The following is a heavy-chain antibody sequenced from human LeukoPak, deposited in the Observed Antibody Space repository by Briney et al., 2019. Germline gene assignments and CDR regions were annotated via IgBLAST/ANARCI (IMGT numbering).Heavy chain of an antibody. CDR2: ISSSSSYI. D-gene: IGHD3-16*02. J-gene: IGHJ4*02. CDR1: GFTFSSYS. Sequence: PGGPLRLSCAASGFTFSSYSMIWVRQAPGKGLEWVSSISSSSSYIYYADSVKGRFTISRDNAKNSLYLQMNSLRAEDTAVYYCARSLITFGGVIVIFDYWGQGTLVTVSS. V-gene: IGHV3-21*01. CDR3: ARSLITFGGVIVIFDY.